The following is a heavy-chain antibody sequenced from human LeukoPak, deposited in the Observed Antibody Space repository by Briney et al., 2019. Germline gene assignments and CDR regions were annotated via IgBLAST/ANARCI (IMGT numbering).Heavy chain of an antibody. D-gene: IGHD3-16*01. Sequence: SVNVSCKASGGTFSSYAISWVRQAPGQGLEWMGGIIPIFGTANYAQKFQGRVTITADESTSTAYMELSSLRSEDTAVYYCARAGYDYVWGSIPYYFDYWGQGTLVTVSS. J-gene: IGHJ4*02. CDR2: IIPIFGTA. CDR1: GGTFSSYA. CDR3: ARAGYDYVWGSIPYYFDY. V-gene: IGHV1-69*13.